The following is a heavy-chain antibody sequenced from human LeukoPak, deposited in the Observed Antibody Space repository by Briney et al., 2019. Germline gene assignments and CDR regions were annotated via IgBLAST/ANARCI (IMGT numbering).Heavy chain of an antibody. J-gene: IGHJ4*02. CDR1: GFTFRNYW. D-gene: IGHD1-1*01. Sequence: GGSLRLSCAASGFTFRNYWMHWVRQAPGAGLELVANIKQDGSEKYYVDSVKGRFTISGDNAKNSLDLQMNSLSAEDSAVYYCVTSPRGTGHYWGQGTLVTVSS. CDR3: VTSPRGTGHY. CDR2: IKQDGSEK. V-gene: IGHV3-7*01.